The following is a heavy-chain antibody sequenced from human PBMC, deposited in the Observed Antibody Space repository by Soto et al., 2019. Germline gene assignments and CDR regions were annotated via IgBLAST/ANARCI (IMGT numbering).Heavy chain of an antibody. CDR2: ISAYNGNT. J-gene: IGHJ5*02. CDR1: GYTFTSYG. V-gene: IGHV1-18*04. Sequence: ASVKVSCKASGYTFTSYGISWVRQAPGQGLEWMGWISAYNGNTNYAQKLQGRVTMTTDTSTSTAYMELRSLRSDDTAVYYCARVGVCSSTRCRDNWFDPWGQGTLVTVSS. D-gene: IGHD2-2*01. CDR3: ARVGVCSSTRCRDNWFDP.